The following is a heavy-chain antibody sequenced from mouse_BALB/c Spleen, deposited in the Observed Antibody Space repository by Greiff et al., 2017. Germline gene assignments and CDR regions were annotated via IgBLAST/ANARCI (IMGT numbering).Heavy chain of an antibody. J-gene: IGHJ4*01. CDR3: ARDGSYYYAMDY. CDR2: ISSGGSYT. Sequence: DVQLVESGGDLVKPGGSLKLSCAASGFTFSSYGMSWVRQTPDKRLEWVATISSGGSYTYYPDSVKGRFTISRDNAKNTLYLQMSSLKSEDTAMYYCARDGSYYYAMDYWGQGTSVTVSS. V-gene: IGHV5-6*01. D-gene: IGHD1-3*01. CDR1: GFTFSSYG.